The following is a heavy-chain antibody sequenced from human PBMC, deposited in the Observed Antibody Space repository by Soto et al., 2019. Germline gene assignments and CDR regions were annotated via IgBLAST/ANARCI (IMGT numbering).Heavy chain of an antibody. CDR2: MSHSGTT. Sequence: QLQESRPGLVKPSGTLSLTCAVSGDSVSTNYWWGWVLQSPVTGLVWIGDMSHSGTTHYSPSLKIRITFSVAPPKNLVPIELTSVTAADTAVCFSAMRSGWDAILSRGQGALVTVSS. D-gene: IGHD6-19*01. V-gene: IGHV4-4*02. J-gene: IGHJ4*02. CDR1: GDSVSTNYW. CDR3: AMRSGWDAILS.